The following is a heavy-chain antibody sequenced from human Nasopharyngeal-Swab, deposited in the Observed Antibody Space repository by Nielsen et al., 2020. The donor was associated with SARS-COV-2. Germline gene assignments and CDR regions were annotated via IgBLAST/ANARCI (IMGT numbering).Heavy chain of an antibody. V-gene: IGHV3-13*01. CDR2: IGIAGDT. J-gene: IGHJ2*01. D-gene: IGHD3-10*01. CDR3: VREWGSGMSHFDL. Sequence: GRSLRPSCAASGFTFSSHAIHWVRQVPGKSLEWVSAIGIAGDTFYGDPVKGRFTISRENGKDSSYLQMNSLRAGDTAVYYCVREWGSGMSHFDLWGRGTQVTVSS. CDR1: GFTFSSHA.